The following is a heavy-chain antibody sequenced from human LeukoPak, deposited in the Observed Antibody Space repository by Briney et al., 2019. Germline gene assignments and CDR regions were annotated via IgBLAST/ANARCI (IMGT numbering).Heavy chain of an antibody. J-gene: IGHJ4*02. V-gene: IGHV3-7*01. CDR3: AIRNVWY. Sequence: GGSLRLSCAASGFSFTNYWVTWVRQAPGKGLEWVANMKEHGSDKYYVDSVKGRFTISRDNAKNSLYLQMNSLRVEDTAVYYCAIRNVWYRGQGTLVTVSS. D-gene: IGHD3-16*01. CDR2: MKEHGSDK. CDR1: GFSFTNYW.